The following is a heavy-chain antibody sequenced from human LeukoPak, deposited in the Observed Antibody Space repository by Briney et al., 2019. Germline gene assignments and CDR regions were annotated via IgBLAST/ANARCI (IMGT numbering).Heavy chain of an antibody. CDR2: IRYDGSNK. Sequence: GGSLRLSCAASGFTFSSYGMHWVRQAPGKGLEWVAFIRYDGSNKYYADSVKGRFTISRDISKNTVYLQMNSLRAEDTAVYYCARRAGGYSHPYDYWGQGILVTVSS. J-gene: IGHJ4*02. CDR3: ARRAGGYSHPYDY. V-gene: IGHV3-30*02. D-gene: IGHD4-23*01. CDR1: GFTFSSYG.